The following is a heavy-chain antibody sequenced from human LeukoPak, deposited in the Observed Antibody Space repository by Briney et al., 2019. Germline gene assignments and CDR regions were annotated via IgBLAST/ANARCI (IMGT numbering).Heavy chain of an antibody. CDR2: IRSGGSNK. CDR1: GFTVSSNY. Sequence: PGGSLRLSCAVSGFTVSSNYMSWVRQAPGKGLEWVAFIRSGGSNKYYADSVKGRFTISRDNSKNTLYLQMNSLRVEDTAVYYCAKVFPDYDILTGPGDYWGQGTLVTVSS. J-gene: IGHJ4*02. D-gene: IGHD3-9*01. V-gene: IGHV3-30*02. CDR3: AKVFPDYDILTGPGDY.